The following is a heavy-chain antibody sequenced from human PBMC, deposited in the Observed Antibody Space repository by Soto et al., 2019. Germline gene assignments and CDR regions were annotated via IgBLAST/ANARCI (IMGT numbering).Heavy chain of an antibody. V-gene: IGHV2-5*02. CDR3: AHSRGGGNSAWFDP. Sequence: QITLKESGPTLVKPTQTLTLTCTFSGFSLSTSGGGVGWIRQPPGKALEWLALIYWDDDKRYSPSLKNRLTITEDTSNGQVVLTMTNMDPVDTATYYCAHSRGGGNSAWFDPWGQGTLVTVSS. CDR1: GFSLSTSGGG. CDR2: IYWDDDK. D-gene: IGHD2-21*02. J-gene: IGHJ5*02.